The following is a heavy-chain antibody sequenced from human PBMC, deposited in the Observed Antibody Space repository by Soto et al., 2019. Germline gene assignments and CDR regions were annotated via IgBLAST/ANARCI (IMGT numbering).Heavy chain of an antibody. Sequence: TGGSLRLSCAASGFTFTRYSINSLRQSPGKGLEWVSSISSATNYIYYGDSMKGRFTISRDNAKNSLYLEMNSLRAEDTAVYYCARESEDLTSNFDYWGQGTLVTVSS. CDR3: ARESEDLTSNFDY. V-gene: IGHV3-21*06. CDR2: ISSATNYI. J-gene: IGHJ4*02. CDR1: GFTFTRYS.